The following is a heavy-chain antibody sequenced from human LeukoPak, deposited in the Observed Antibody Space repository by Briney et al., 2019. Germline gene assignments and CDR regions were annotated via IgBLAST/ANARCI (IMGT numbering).Heavy chain of an antibody. CDR2: INQDGNEK. V-gene: IGHV3-7*01. D-gene: IGHD3-10*01. CDR3: VKVAKYYYGSETYYFFEH. CDR1: GFTFTTYW. J-gene: IGHJ4*02. Sequence: GESLRLSCAASGFTFTTYWMSWVRQLPGKGLEWVANINQDGNEKYYVDSVKGRFTISRDNAKNSLDLQMNSLRVEDTGIYYCVKVAKYYYGSETYYFFEHWGQGTPVTASS.